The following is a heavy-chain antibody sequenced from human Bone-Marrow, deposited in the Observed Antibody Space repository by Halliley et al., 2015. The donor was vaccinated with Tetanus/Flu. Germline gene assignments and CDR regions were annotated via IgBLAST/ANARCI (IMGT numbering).Heavy chain of an antibody. CDR1: GGSFGDSGYY. CDR3: ARGHRVSNGWGTYYNYGMDA. V-gene: IGHV4-34*01. J-gene: IGHJ6*02. D-gene: IGHD6-19*01. Sequence: LRLSCAVYGGSFGDSGYYWNWCRQPPGKGLEWIGEIIPYGNINYNQSLQSRVTISVDTSKNQFSLKLSSVSAADTAVYYCARGHRVSNGWGTYYNYGMDAWGQWTAVSVSS. CDR2: IIPYGNI.